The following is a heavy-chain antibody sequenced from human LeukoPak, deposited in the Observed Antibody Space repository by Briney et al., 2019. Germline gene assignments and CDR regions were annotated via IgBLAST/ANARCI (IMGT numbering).Heavy chain of an antibody. D-gene: IGHD2-15*01. CDR2: IYYSGST. J-gene: IGHJ3*02. CDR3: ARGSLGAFDI. CDR1: GGSVSSYY. V-gene: IGHV4-59*02. Sequence: SETLSLTCTGAGGSVSSYYWSWIRQPPGKGLEWIGYIYYSGSTNYNPSLKSRVTISVDTSKDQFSLKLSSVTAADTAVYYCARGSLGAFDIWGQGTMVTVSS.